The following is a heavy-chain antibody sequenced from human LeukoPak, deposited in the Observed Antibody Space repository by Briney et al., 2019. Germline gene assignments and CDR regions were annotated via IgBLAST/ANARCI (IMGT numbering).Heavy chain of an antibody. D-gene: IGHD1-1*01. CDR1: GFTFSSYG. CDR2: IRYDGSNK. V-gene: IGHV3-30*02. CDR3: AKDGNDFGRDAFDI. J-gene: IGHJ3*02. Sequence: PGGSLRLSCAAFGFTFSSYGMHWVRQAPGKGLEWVAFIRYDGSNKYYADSVKGRFTISRDNSKNTLYLQMNSLRAEDTAVYYCAKDGNDFGRDAFDIWGQGTMVTVSS.